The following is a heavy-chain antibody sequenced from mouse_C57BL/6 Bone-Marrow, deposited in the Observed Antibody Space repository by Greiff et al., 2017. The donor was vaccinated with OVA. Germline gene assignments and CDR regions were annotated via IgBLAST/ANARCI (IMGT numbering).Heavy chain of an antibody. CDR2: IWSGGST. CDR3: ASNYGSSDYYAMDY. Sequence: VKLMESGPGLVQPSQSLSITCTVSGFSLTSYGVHWVRQSPGKGLEWLGVIWSGGSTDYNAAFISRLSISKDNSKSQVFFKMNSLQADDTAIYYCASNYGSSDYYAMDYWGQGTSVTVSS. CDR1: GFSLTSYG. V-gene: IGHV2-2*01. D-gene: IGHD1-1*01. J-gene: IGHJ4*01.